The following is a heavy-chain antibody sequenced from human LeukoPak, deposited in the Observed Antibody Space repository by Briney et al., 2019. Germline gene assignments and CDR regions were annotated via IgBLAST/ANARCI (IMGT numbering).Heavy chain of an antibody. Sequence: GGSLRLSCAASRFTFSSYAMSWVRQAPGKGLEWVSAISGSGGSTYYADSVKGRFTISRDNSKNTLYLQMNSLRAEDTAVYYCAKGPTYYYDSSGYYDYFDYWGQGTLVTVSS. CDR2: ISGSGGST. J-gene: IGHJ4*02. D-gene: IGHD3-22*01. CDR3: AKGPTYYYDSSGYYDYFDY. CDR1: RFTFSSYA. V-gene: IGHV3-23*01.